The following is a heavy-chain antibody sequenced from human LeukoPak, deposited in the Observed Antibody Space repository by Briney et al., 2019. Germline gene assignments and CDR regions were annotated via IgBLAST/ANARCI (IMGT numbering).Heavy chain of an antibody. D-gene: IGHD2-2*01. Sequence: GGSLRLSCAASGFAFSTYVMAWVRQAPGEGLEWASSISSSGSSTYYADSVKGRFTISRDNSKNTLYLQMNSLRAEDTAVYYCARAESSKGWFDPWGQGTLVTVSS. CDR3: ARAESSKGWFDP. CDR2: ISSSGSST. V-gene: IGHV3-23*01. J-gene: IGHJ5*02. CDR1: GFAFSTYV.